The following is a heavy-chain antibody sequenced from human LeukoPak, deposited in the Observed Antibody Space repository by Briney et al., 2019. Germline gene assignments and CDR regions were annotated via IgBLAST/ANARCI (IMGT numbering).Heavy chain of an antibody. D-gene: IGHD6-6*01. Sequence: ASVTLSCKASGYTSTIYGISWVRQAPGQGREWMGWISAYNGNTNYAHKPQGRVTMTTETSTSTAYMELRILTSDDTAADYCARGPRSSSSLFDYWVQGSLVSVSS. J-gene: IGHJ4*02. CDR1: GYTSTIYG. CDR2: ISAYNGNT. CDR3: ARGPRSSSSLFDY. V-gene: IGHV1-18*01.